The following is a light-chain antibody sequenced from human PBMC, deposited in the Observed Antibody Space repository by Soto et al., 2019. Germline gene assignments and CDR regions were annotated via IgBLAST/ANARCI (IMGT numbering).Light chain of an antibody. CDR2: GAS. J-gene: IGKJ2*01. CDR3: QQYGSSPYT. Sequence: EIVLTQSPGTLSLSPGERATLSCRASQSVSSIYLAWYQQKPGQAPRLLIYGASSRATGIPDRFSGSGSGTDFTLTSNRLEPEDFAVYYWQQYGSSPYTFGQGTKLEIK. V-gene: IGKV3-20*01. CDR1: QSVSSIY.